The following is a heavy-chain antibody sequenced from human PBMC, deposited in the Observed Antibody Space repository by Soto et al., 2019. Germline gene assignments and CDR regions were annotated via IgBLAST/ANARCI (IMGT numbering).Heavy chain of an antibody. D-gene: IGHD5-18*01. CDR1: GFTSYDSG. Sequence: GGSLRLSCAASGFTSYDSGMHWIRQIPGKGLEWVSGIYSSSSRLGYADSVKGRFTISRDNAKNSLYLQMNSLRDEDTAVYYCARDAGYSYGPFDYWGQGTLVTVSS. CDR2: IYSSSSRL. CDR3: ARDAGYSYGPFDY. J-gene: IGHJ4*02. V-gene: IGHV3-9*02.